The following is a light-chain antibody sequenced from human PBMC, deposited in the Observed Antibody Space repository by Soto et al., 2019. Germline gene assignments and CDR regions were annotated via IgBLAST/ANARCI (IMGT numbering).Light chain of an antibody. CDR3: AAWDDNLDGPV. CDR1: SSNIGSNT. CDR2: SNN. Sequence: QSVLTQPPSASGTPGRGVSISCSGSSSNIGSNTVNWYQQLPGTAPKLLMYSNNQRPSGVPDRFSGSKSGTSASLAISWLQSEDEADYYCAAWDDNLDGPVFGGGTQLTVL. V-gene: IGLV1-44*01. J-gene: IGLJ2*01.